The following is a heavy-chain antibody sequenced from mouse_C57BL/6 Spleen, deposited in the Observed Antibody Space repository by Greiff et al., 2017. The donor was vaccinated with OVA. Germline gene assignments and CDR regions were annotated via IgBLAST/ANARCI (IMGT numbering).Heavy chain of an antibody. CDR2: IHPNSGST. J-gene: IGHJ4*01. V-gene: IGHV1-64*01. Sequence: QVQLQQSGAELVKPGASVKLSCKASGYTFTSYWMHWVKQRPGQGLEWIGMIHPNSGSTNYNEKFKSKATLTVDKSSSTAYMQLSSLTSEDSAVYYCARSDDSYAMDYWGQGTSVTVSS. CDR1: GYTFTSYW. CDR3: ARSDDSYAMDY.